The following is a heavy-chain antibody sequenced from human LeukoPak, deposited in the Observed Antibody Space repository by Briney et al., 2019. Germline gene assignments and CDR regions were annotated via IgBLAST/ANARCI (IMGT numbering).Heavy chain of an antibody. CDR2: IYHSGST. Sequence: SETLSLTCTVSGYSISSGYYWGWIRQPPGKGLEWIGSIYHSGSTYYNPSLKSRVTISVDTSKNQFSLKLSSVTAADTAVYYCARRQQLAQNWFDPWGQGTLVTVSS. CDR3: ARRQQLAQNWFDP. CDR1: GYSISSGYY. V-gene: IGHV4-38-2*02. D-gene: IGHD6-13*01. J-gene: IGHJ5*02.